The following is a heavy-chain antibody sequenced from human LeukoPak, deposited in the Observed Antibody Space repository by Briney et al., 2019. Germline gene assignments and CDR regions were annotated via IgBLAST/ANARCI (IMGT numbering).Heavy chain of an antibody. CDR3: ARDRGYFYDQLDY. D-gene: IGHD2/OR15-2a*01. Sequence: PGGSLRLSCVASGYPFSSYSMNWICQAPGKGLEWVSYISVSGGVRSYADSVKGQFTISRDDARNSLYLQMNSLKDEDTAVYYCARDRGYFYDQLDYWGQGTLVTVSS. J-gene: IGHJ4*02. CDR2: ISVSGGVR. V-gene: IGHV3-48*02. CDR1: GYPFSSYS.